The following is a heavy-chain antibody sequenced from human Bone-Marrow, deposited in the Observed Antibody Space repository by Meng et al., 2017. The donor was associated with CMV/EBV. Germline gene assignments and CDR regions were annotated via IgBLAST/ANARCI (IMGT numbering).Heavy chain of an antibody. CDR3: TRTWIDSFTPDFDY. CDR1: GYTFTSYG. J-gene: IGHJ4*02. CDR2: INPKSAGT. Sequence: QVQLVQSVAEVKKPGALVKVSCKASGYTFTSYGISWVRQAPGQGLEWMGRINPKSAGTDYVEKFQGRVTMTRDTSNTIVYMELSRLTADDTAVYYCTRTWIDSFTPDFDYWGQGSLVTVSS. V-gene: IGHV1-2*06. D-gene: IGHD2-2*03.